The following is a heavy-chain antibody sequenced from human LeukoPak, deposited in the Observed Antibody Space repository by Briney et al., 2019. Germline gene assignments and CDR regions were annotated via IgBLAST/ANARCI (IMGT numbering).Heavy chain of an antibody. V-gene: IGHV3-66*01. CDR3: ARVTSNLLEYGMDV. Sequence: PGGSLRLSCAASGFTVSSNYMSWVRQAPGKGLEWVSVIYSGGSTYYADSVKGRFTISRDNSKNTLYLQMNSLRAEDTAVYYCARVTSNLLEYGMDVWGQGTTVTVSS. CDR1: GFTVSSNY. D-gene: IGHD1-14*01. CDR2: IYSGGST. J-gene: IGHJ6*02.